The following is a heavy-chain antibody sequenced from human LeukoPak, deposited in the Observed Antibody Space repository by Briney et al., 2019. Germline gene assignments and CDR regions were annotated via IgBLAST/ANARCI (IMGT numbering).Heavy chain of an antibody. V-gene: IGHV3-49*04. J-gene: IGHJ4*02. D-gene: IGHD3-3*01. CDR1: GFTFGDYA. CDR3: TRGGWTWIFGVVISYFDY. CDR2: IRSKAYGGTT. Sequence: PGGSLSLSCTASGFTFGDYAMSWVRQAPGKGLEWVGFIRSKAYGGTTEYAASVKGRFTISRDDSKSIAYLQMNSLKTEDTAVYYCTRGGWTWIFGVVISYFDYWGQGTLVTVSS.